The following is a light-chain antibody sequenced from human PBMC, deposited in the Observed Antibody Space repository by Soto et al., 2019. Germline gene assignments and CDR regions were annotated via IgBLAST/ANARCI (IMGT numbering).Light chain of an antibody. CDR1: QGIRSW. Sequence: DIQMTQSPSSVSAPVGDSVTITCRASQGIRSWLAWYQQKPGKAPELLIYEASTLQSGVPSRFTGSGSGTDFILTISSLQPEDFATYYCQQASSFPITFGGGTKVEIK. CDR3: QQASSFPIT. V-gene: IGKV1-12*01. J-gene: IGKJ4*01. CDR2: EAS.